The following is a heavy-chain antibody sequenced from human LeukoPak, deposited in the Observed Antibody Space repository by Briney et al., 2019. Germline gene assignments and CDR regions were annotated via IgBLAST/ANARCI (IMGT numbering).Heavy chain of an antibody. J-gene: IGHJ4*02. V-gene: IGHV3-30*18. CDR3: AKSTTVTQRGYFDY. CDR2: ISYDGSSK. D-gene: IGHD4-17*01. CDR1: GFTFSSYG. Sequence: GGSLRLSCAASGFTFSSYGMHWVRQAPAKGLEWVATISYDGSSKYYADSVKGRFTISRDNSKNTLYLQMNSLRAEDTAVYYCAKSTTVTQRGYFDYWGQGTLVTVSS.